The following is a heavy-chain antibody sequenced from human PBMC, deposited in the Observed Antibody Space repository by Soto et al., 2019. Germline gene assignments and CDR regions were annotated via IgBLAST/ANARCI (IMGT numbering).Heavy chain of an antibody. CDR3: ARRTWGMDV. D-gene: IGHD2-8*01. J-gene: IGHJ6*02. V-gene: IGHV4-4*02. CDR2: IXXXGNX. CDR1: SGSIRSSNW. Sequence: SXXLSFTCAVSSGSIRSSNWWSWVRQSPGXXXXXXGXIXXXGNXXYKXXXXXXVKXXXXXXXNQLYMNLRSVTAADTAVYYCARRTWGMDVWGQGTPVTVYS.